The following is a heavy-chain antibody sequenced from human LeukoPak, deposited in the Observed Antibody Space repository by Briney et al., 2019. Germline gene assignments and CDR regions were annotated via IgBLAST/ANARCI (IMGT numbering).Heavy chain of an antibody. V-gene: IGHV3-21*04. D-gene: IGHD1-14*01. CDR1: GFTFSSYT. CDR3: VKETKDRAYYYMDV. Sequence: GGSLRLSCAASGFTFSSYTMNWVRQAPGKGLEWVSSISSSSSYIYYTDSVKGRFTISRDNGKNSLYLQMNSLGTEDMALYYCVKETKDRAYYYMDVWGNGTTVTVSS. J-gene: IGHJ6*03. CDR2: ISSSSSYI.